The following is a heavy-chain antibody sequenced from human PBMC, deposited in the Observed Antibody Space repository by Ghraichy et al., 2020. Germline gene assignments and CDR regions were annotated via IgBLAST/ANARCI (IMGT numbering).Heavy chain of an antibody. Sequence: ETLSLTCAASGFTFSGYWMHWVRQAPGKGLVWVSRIKSDGSSTSYADSVKGRFTVSRDNARNTLYLQMNSLRAEDTAVYFCARSDYFDYWGQGTLVTVSS. V-gene: IGHV3-74*01. CDR2: IKSDGSST. CDR3: ARSDYFDY. J-gene: IGHJ4*02. CDR1: GFTFSGYW.